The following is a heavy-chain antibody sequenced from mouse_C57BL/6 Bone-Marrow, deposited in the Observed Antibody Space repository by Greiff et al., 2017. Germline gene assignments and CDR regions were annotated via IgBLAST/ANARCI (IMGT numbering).Heavy chain of an antibody. Sequence: QVQLQQSDAELVKPGASVKISCKVSGYTFTDHTIHWMKQRPEQGLEWIGYIYPRDGSTKYNEKFKGKATLTADKSSSTAYMQLNSMTSEDSAVYVCARGGYYVSSVYFDYWGQGTTLTVSS. D-gene: IGHD1-1*01. CDR1: GYTFTDHT. J-gene: IGHJ2*01. CDR2: IYPRDGST. V-gene: IGHV1-78*01. CDR3: ARGGYYVSSVYFDY.